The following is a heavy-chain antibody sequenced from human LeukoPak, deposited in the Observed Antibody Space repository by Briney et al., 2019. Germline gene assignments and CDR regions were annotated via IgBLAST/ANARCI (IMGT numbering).Heavy chain of an antibody. CDR2: IYTSGST. V-gene: IGHV4-61*02. CDR1: GGSISSGSYY. CDR3: ASLDSSSWYFDY. J-gene: IGHJ4*02. D-gene: IGHD6-13*01. Sequence: SETLSLTCTVSGGSISSGSYYWSWIRQPAGKGLEWIGRIYTSGSTNYNPSLKSRVTISVDTSKNQFSLKLSSVTTADTAVYYCASLDSSSWYFDYWGQGTLVTVSS.